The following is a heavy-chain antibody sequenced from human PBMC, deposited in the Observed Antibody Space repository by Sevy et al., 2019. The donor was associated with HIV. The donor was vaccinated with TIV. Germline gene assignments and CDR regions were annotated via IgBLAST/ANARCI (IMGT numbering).Heavy chain of an antibody. D-gene: IGHD6-13*01. CDR3: TTASWSQEDYYNY. CDR1: GFTSSNAW. CDR2: IKGKIYDGTI. V-gene: IGHV3-15*01. J-gene: IGHJ4*02. Sequence: GGSLRPSCPASGFTSSNAWMSWVRQAPGKGLEWVGRIKGKIYDGTIDNAEPVKGRFSITRDDSKNTLYLQMNSLKTEDTAVYYCTTASWSQEDYYNYWGQGTLVTVSS.